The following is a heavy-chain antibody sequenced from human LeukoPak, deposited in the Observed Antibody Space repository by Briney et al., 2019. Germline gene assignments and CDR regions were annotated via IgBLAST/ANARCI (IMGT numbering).Heavy chain of an antibody. V-gene: IGHV4-59*01. D-gene: IGHD6-13*01. CDR3: ARGKMSTGSSWFGY. Sequence: KPSETLSLTCTVSGDSISSYYWSWIRQPPGKGLEWIGYIYYSGSTNYNPSLKSRVTISVDTSKNQFSLKLSSVTAADTAVYYCARGKMSTGSSWFGYWGQGTPVTVSS. CDR2: IYYSGST. J-gene: IGHJ4*02. CDR1: GDSISSYY.